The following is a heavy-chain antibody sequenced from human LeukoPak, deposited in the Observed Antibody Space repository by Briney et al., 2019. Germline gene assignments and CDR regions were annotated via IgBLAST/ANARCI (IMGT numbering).Heavy chain of an antibody. CDR2: IKQDGSEK. Sequence: GGSLRLSCAASGFTFSSYWMSWVRQAPGKWLEWVANIKQDGSEKYYVDSVKGRFTISRDNAKNSLYLQMNSLRAEDTAVYYCARDRIQLWLSWYFDLWGRGTLVTVSS. J-gene: IGHJ2*01. CDR1: GFTFSSYW. D-gene: IGHD5-18*01. CDR3: ARDRIQLWLSWYFDL. V-gene: IGHV3-7*01.